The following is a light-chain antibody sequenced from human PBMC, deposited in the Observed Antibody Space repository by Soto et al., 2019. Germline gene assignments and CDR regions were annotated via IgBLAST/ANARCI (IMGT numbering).Light chain of an antibody. J-gene: IGKJ2*03. CDR3: QQSYSTPYS. Sequence: DIQMTRSPSSLSASVGDRVTITCRASQSISNYLNWYQQKPGEAPKFLIYAASSLQSGVPSRFSGSGSGTDFTLTISSLQPEDFATYYCQQSYSTPYSFGQGTKVDIK. V-gene: IGKV1-39*01. CDR1: QSISNY. CDR2: AAS.